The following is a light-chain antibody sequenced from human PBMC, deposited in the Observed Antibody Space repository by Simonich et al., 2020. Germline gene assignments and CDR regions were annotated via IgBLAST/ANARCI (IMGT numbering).Light chain of an antibody. J-gene: IGKJ1*01. CDR2: GAS. CDR1: QRVSSN. V-gene: IGKV3-15*01. Sequence: EIVVTQSPATLSVSPGERATLSGRASQRVSSNLAWYQQKPGQDPRLLIYGASTRATGIPARVSGSGSGTEFTLTISSLQSEDFAVYYCQQYNNWPPWTFGQGTKVEIK. CDR3: QQYNNWPPWT.